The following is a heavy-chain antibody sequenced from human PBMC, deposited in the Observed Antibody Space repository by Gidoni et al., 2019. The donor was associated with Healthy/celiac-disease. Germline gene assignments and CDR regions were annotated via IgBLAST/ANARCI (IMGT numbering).Heavy chain of an antibody. V-gene: IGHV5-51*01. CDR2: IYPGDSDT. Sequence: EVQLVQSGAEVTQTGESLKISCKGSGYSFTSYWIGWVRQMPGKGLEWMGSIYPGDSDTRYSPSFQGQVTISADKSISTAYLQCSSLKASDTAMYYCARRFSSSSWQRGAFDIWGQGTMVTVSS. D-gene: IGHD6-13*01. J-gene: IGHJ3*02. CDR1: GYSFTSYW. CDR3: ARRFSSSSWQRGAFDI.